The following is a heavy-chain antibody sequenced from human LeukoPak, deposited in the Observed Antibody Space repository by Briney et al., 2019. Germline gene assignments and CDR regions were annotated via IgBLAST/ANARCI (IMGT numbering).Heavy chain of an antibody. D-gene: IGHD3-22*01. CDR3: ASTYYYDSSGYYPPEDY. Sequence: GGSLRLSCAASGFTFSSYIMNWVRQAPGKGLEWVSSISSSSSYIYYADSVKGRFTISRDNAKNSLYLQMNSLRAEDTAVYYCASTYYYDSSGYYPPEDYWGQGTLVTVSS. CDR1: GFTFSSYI. J-gene: IGHJ4*02. V-gene: IGHV3-21*01. CDR2: ISSSSSYI.